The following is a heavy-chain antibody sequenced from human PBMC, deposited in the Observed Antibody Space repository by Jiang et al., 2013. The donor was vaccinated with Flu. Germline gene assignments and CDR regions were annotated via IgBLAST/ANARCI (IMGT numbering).Heavy chain of an antibody. J-gene: IGHJ3*02. CDR1: GFTFSSYG. D-gene: IGHD2-2*01. V-gene: IGHV3-33*01. CDR3: ARALGYCSSTSCYAEGDAFDI. CDR2: IWYDGSNK. Sequence: VQLLESGGGVVQPGRSLRLSCAASGFTFSSYGMHWVRQAPGKGLEWVAVIWYDGSNKYYADSVKGRFTISRDNSKNTLYLQMNSLRAEDTAVYYCARALGYCSSTSCYAEGDAFDIWGQGTMVTVSS.